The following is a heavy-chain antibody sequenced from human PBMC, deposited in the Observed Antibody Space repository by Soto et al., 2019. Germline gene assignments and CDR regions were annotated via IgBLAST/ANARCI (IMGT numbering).Heavy chain of an antibody. J-gene: IGHJ6*02. V-gene: IGHV3-23*01. CDR3: AKDQVAIPAKDIVVVPAAIGLGYYYYYGMDV. CDR1: GFSFSTYA. D-gene: IGHD2-2*02. Sequence: EVQLLESGGGLVQPGGSLRLSCAASGFSFSTYAMSWVRQAPGKGLEWVSVVTSTGRDTLHADSVKGRFTISRDNSKNMLYLQMNSLRAEDTAVYYCAKDQVAIPAKDIVVVPAAIGLGYYYYYGMDVWGQGTTVTVSS. CDR2: VTSTGRDT.